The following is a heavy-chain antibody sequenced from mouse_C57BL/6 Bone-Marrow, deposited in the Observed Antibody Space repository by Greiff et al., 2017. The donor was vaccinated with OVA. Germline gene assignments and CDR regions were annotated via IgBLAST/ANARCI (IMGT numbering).Heavy chain of an antibody. J-gene: IGHJ2*01. D-gene: IGHD1-1*01. Sequence: VKLMESGAELARPGASVKLSCKASGYTFTSYGISWVKQRTGQGLEWIGEIYPRSGNTYYNEKFKGKATLTADKSSSTAYMELRSLTSEDSAVYFCARCHYGSSLDYWGQGTTLTVSS. CDR1: GYTFTSYG. CDR3: ARCHYGSSLDY. CDR2: IYPRSGNT. V-gene: IGHV1-81*01.